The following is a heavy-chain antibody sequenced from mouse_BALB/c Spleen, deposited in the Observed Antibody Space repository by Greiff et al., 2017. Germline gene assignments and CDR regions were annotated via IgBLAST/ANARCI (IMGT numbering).Heavy chain of an antibody. D-gene: IGHD1-1*01. J-gene: IGHJ4*01. CDR1: GFSLTSYG. CDR2: IWSGGST. Sequence: VKLMESGPGLVQPSQSLSITCTVSGFSLTSYGVHWVRQSPGKGLEWLGVIWSGGSTDYNAAFISRLSISKDNSKSQVFFKMNSLQADDTAIYYCARKITTVVEGAMDYWGQGTSVTVSS. V-gene: IGHV2-4-1*01. CDR3: ARKITTVVEGAMDY.